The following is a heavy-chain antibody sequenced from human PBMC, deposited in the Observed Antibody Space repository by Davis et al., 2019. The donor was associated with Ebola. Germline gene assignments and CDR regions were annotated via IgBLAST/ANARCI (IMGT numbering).Heavy chain of an antibody. Sequence: HSQTLSLTCAISGDSVSGNSGAWNWIRQSPSRGLEWLARTYYNSKWFIDYEISVKSRISINPDTSKNQFSLQLNSVTPEDTALYYCARGWLRAGLDVWGEGTTVTVPS. V-gene: IGHV6-1*01. CDR1: GDSVSGNSGA. CDR2: TYYNSKWFI. CDR3: ARGWLRAGLDV. D-gene: IGHD5-18*01. J-gene: IGHJ6*04.